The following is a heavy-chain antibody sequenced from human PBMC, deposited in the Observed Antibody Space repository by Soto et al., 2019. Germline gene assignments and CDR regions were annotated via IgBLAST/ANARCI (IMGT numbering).Heavy chain of an antibody. J-gene: IGHJ5*01. Sequence: GGTLRLSCAVSSLSSRNFLAYDMHWVRQTPGKGLEWVTVISYDGNNKYYSESVKGRFTISRDNSKNTLYLQMSSLSVEDTADYYCAHLAYYFATSYNSQGVHFDSRPQRTLVNVAS. D-gene: IGHD1-1*01. CDR2: ISYDGNNK. CDR1: SLSSRNFLAYD. V-gene: IGHV3-30*03. CDR3: AHLAYYFATSYNSQGVHFDS.